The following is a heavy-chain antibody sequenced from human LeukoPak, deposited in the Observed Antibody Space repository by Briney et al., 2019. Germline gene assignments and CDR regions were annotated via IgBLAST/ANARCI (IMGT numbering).Heavy chain of an antibody. CDR2: INPVFGTT. CDR3: AKDPQITQATYFYFYFDV. D-gene: IGHD1-14*01. Sequence: SVRVSCKASGGTFNTFSINWVRQAPGQGLEWMGRINPVFGTTNSAHKFQGRVTFTADKSTSTAYMDLISLRSDDTAVYFCAKDPQITQATYFYFYFDVWASGTAVIVSS. J-gene: IGHJ6*03. V-gene: IGHV1-69*06. CDR1: GGTFNTFS.